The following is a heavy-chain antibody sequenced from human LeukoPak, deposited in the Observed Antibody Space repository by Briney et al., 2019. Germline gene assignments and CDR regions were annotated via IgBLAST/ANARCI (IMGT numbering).Heavy chain of an antibody. J-gene: IGHJ4*02. CDR3: ARGSGYCSGTSCYVDY. Sequence: RGSLRLSCAASGFTFSSYSMYWVRQAPGKGLEWVSYLTSSGSIISYADSVKGRLTISRDNARNSLYLQMNSLRAEDTPVYYCARGSGYCSGTSCYVDYWGQGTLVTVSS. V-gene: IGHV3-48*01. CDR2: LTSSGSII. CDR1: GFTFSSYS. D-gene: IGHD2-2*01.